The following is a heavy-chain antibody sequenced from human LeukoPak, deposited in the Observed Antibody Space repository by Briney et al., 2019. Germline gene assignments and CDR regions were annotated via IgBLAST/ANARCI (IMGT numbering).Heavy chain of an antibody. V-gene: IGHV3-30*04. D-gene: IGHD2/OR15-2a*01. Sequence: SLRLSCAASKFTFNTYAMHWVRQAPGKGLEWVSLISYDGSNTYYADSVRGRFTISRDNSKNTLFLQMNSLRGDDTAVYYCARAKYCNAGNCFLIDYWGQGMLVTVAS. J-gene: IGHJ4*02. CDR2: ISYDGSNT. CDR3: ARAKYCNAGNCFLIDY. CDR1: KFTFNTYA.